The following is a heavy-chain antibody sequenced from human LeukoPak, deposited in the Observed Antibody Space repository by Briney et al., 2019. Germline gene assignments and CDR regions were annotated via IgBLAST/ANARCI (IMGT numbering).Heavy chain of an antibody. CDR1: GGSISSYY. J-gene: IGHJ4*02. Sequence: SETLSLTCTVSGGSISSYYWSWIRQPPGRGLERIGYIYYSGSTDYNPSLKSRVTISVDTSKNQFSLKLNSVTAADTAVYYCARVRGIADFYFDYWGQGTLVTVSS. V-gene: IGHV4-59*01. CDR3: ARVRGIADFYFDY. CDR2: IYYSGST. D-gene: IGHD3-10*01.